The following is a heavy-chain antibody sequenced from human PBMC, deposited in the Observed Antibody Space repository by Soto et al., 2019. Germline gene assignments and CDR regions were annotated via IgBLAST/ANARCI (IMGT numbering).Heavy chain of an antibody. J-gene: IGHJ4*02. Sequence: SETLSLTCTVSRGSITGYFWSWIRQPPGKGLEWIGSIYYSGGAKYNPSLKSRLTISVDTSKSQFSLTLSSVTAADTAVYYCASLGGTGYSSSWYGYWGQGTLVTVSS. CDR3: ASLGGTGYSSSWYGY. V-gene: IGHV4-59*03. CDR2: IYYSGGA. CDR1: RGSITGYF. D-gene: IGHD6-13*01.